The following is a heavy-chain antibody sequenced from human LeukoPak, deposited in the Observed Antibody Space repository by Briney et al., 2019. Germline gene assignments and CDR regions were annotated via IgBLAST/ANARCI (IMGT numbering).Heavy chain of an antibody. CDR3: ARNLRFLEWGENYYYYMDV. J-gene: IGHJ6*03. Sequence: GASVKVSCKASGGTFISYAISWVRQAPGQGLEWMGGIIPIFGTANYAQKFQGRVTITTDESTSTAYMELSSLRSEDTAVYYCARNLRFLEWGENYYYYMDVWGKGTTVTVSS. CDR2: IIPIFGTA. V-gene: IGHV1-69*05. CDR1: GGTFISYA. D-gene: IGHD3-3*01.